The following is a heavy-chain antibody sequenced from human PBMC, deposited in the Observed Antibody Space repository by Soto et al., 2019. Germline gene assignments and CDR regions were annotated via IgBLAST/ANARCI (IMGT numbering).Heavy chain of an antibody. J-gene: IGHJ6*02. D-gene: IGHD2-2*01. CDR1: GYSFTSYW. Sequence: GESLKISCKGSGYSFTSYWISWVRQMPGKGLEWMGRIDPRDSYTNYSPSFQGHVTISADKSFSTAYLQWSSLKASDTAMYYCARLVGSGDCSSTSCYDHYYYGMDVWGQGTTVTVSS. CDR2: IDPRDSYT. CDR3: ARLVGSGDCSSTSCYDHYYYGMDV. V-gene: IGHV5-10-1*01.